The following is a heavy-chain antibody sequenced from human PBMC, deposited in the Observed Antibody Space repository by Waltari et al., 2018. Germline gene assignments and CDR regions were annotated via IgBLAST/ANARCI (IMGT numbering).Heavy chain of an antibody. V-gene: IGHV3-23*01. D-gene: IGHD6-19*01. CDR3: AKGRESSVWFLYHYYFMDV. CDR2: ISGSGGTT. Sequence: EVELLESGGGLVQRGGSLRLSCVVSGFTLRTYAMSWVRQSTGKGLELVSSISGSGGTTDYAESVKGRFTVSRDNSRNTLYLQLRSLGTEDTAVYYCAKGRESSVWFLYHYYFMDVWGRGTTVTVSS. J-gene: IGHJ6*03. CDR1: GFTLRTYA.